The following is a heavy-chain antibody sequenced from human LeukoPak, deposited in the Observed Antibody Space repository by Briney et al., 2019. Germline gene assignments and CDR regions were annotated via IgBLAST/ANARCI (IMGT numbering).Heavy chain of an antibody. V-gene: IGHV4-4*02. CDR3: ASFAIGYCSGGSCYEAVVLFDY. CDR2: IYHSGST. J-gene: IGHJ4*02. CDR1: GFTFSSYW. D-gene: IGHD2-15*01. Sequence: GSLRLSCAASGFTFSSYWVTWVRQPPGKGLEWIGEIYHSGSTNYNPSLKSRVTISVDKSKNQFSLKLSSVTAADTAVYYCASFAIGYCSGGSCYEAVVLFDYWGQGTLVTVSS.